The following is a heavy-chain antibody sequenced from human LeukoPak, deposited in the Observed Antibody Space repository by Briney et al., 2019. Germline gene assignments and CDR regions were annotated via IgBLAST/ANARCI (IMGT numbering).Heavy chain of an antibody. CDR1: GGTFSSYA. V-gene: IGHV1-69*04. CDR2: IIPILGIA. D-gene: IGHD3-22*01. Sequence: ASVKVSCKASGGTFSSYAISWVRQAPGQGLEWMGRIIPILGIANYAQKFQGRVTITADKSTSTAYMELSSLRSEDTAVYYCARVGGADYDKLGYWGQGTLVTVSS. J-gene: IGHJ4*02. CDR3: ARVGGADYDKLGY.